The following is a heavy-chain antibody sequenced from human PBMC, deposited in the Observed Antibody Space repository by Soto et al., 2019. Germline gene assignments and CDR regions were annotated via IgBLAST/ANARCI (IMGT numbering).Heavy chain of an antibody. CDR1: VFTCSSYG. V-gene: IGHV3-30*18. J-gene: IGHJ4*02. Sequence: GGALRLSCAASVFTCSSYGMHWVRQAPGKGLEWVAVISYDGSKKYFADSVKGRFTISRDNSKNTLYMQMNSLRAEDTAVYYCAKERYSSSWAFDYWGQGTVVTVSS. CDR2: ISYDGSKK. CDR3: AKERYSSSWAFDY. D-gene: IGHD6-13*01.